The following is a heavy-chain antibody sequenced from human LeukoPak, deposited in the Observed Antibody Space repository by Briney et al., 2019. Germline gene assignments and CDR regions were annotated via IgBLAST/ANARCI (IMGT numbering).Heavy chain of an antibody. D-gene: IGHD3-22*01. Sequence: GGSLRLSCAAFGFTFDDYAMHWVRQAPGKGLEWVSGISWNSGSIGYADSVKGRFTISRDNAKNSLYLQMNSLRAEDTALYYCATEYYDSSGYFDYWGQGTLVTVSS. CDR1: GFTFDDYA. V-gene: IGHV3-9*01. CDR3: ATEYYDSSGYFDY. CDR2: ISWNSGSI. J-gene: IGHJ4*02.